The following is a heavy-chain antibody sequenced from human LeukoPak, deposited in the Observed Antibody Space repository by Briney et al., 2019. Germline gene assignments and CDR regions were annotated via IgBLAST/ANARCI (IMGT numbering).Heavy chain of an antibody. CDR3: AKDKSRYYYYYYMDV. V-gene: IGHV3-23*01. J-gene: IGHJ6*03. CDR1: GFSLSSYA. CDR2: TSSSDAGK. Sequence: PGGSLRFSCTVSGFSLSSYALSWVRRAPGKGLEWVSATSSSDAGKYYADSVKGRFTISRDNAKNSLYLQMNSLRAEDTALYYCAKDKSRYYYYYYMDVWGKGTTVTISS.